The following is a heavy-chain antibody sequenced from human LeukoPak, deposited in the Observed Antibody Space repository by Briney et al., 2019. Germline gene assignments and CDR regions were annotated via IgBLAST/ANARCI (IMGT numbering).Heavy chain of an antibody. V-gene: IGHV1-2*02. CDR2: INPNSGGT. CDR1: GYTFTGYY. J-gene: IGHJ5*02. Sequence: GASVKVPCKASGYTFTGYYMHWVRQAPGQGLEWMGWINPNSGGTNYAQKFQGRVTMTRDTSISTAYMELSRLRSDDTAVYYCARAGIVVVRNWFDPWGQGTLVTVSS. CDR3: ARAGIVVVRNWFDP. D-gene: IGHD2-2*01.